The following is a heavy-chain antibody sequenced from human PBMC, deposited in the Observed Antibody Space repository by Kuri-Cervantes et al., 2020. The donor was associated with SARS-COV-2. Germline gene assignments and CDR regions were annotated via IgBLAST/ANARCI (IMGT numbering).Heavy chain of an antibody. Sequence: GSLRLSCTVSGGSISSYYWSWIRQPPGKGLEWLGYIYYSGSTNYNPSLKSRVTISVDTSKNQFSLKLSSVTAADTAVYYCARLRNTATLDYWGQGTLVTVSS. J-gene: IGHJ4*02. CDR1: GGSISSYY. CDR2: IYYSGST. D-gene: IGHD5-18*01. CDR3: ARLRNTATLDY. V-gene: IGHV4-59*01.